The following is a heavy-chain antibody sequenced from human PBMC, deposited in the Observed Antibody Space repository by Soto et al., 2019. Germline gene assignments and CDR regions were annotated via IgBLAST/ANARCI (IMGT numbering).Heavy chain of an antibody. V-gene: IGHV1-58*01. CDR2: IVVGSGST. J-gene: IGHJ4*02. CDR3: AAPPNRDAYNYGY. CDR1: GLTFSTSA. D-gene: IGHD5-12*01. Sequence: QMQLVQSGPEVREPGTSVKVSCKASGLTFSTSAVQWVRQARGQRLEWIGWIVVGSGSTKYAQNFQERVTITRDMXTSTAYLELNSLRSEDTAVYYCAAPPNRDAYNYGYWGQGTLVTVSS.